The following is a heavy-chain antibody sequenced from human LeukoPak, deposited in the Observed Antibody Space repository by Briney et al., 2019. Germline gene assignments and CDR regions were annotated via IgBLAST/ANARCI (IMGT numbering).Heavy chain of an antibody. CDR2: IIPILGIA. CDR1: GGTFSSYA. Sequence: SVKDSCKASGGTFSSYAISWVRQAPGQGLEWMGRIIPILGIANYAQKFQGRVTITADKSTSTAYIELSSLRSEDTAVYYCARGSAFDIWGQGTMVTVSS. V-gene: IGHV1-69*04. J-gene: IGHJ3*02. CDR3: ARGSAFDI.